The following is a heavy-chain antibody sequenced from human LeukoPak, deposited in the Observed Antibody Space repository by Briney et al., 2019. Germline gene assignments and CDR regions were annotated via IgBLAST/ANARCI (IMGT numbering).Heavy chain of an antibody. V-gene: IGHV1-18*01. CDR1: GYTFTSYG. CDR2: ISAYNGNT. J-gene: IGHJ3*02. D-gene: IGHD2-2*01. CDR3: ARDGAGDIVVVPASVIDAFDI. Sequence: GASVKVSCKASGYTFTSYGISWVRQAPGQGLEWMGWISAYNGNTNYAQKLQGRVTMTTDTSTSIAYMELRSLRSDDTAVYYCARDGAGDIVVVPASVIDAFDIWGQGTMVTVSS.